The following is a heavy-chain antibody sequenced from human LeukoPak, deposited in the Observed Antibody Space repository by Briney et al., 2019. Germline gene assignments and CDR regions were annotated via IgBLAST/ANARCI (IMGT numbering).Heavy chain of an antibody. CDR2: IYYSGST. V-gene: IGHV4-59*01. J-gene: IGHJ4*02. CDR1: GGSISSYY. D-gene: IGHD4/OR15-4a*01. Sequence: SETLSLTCTVSGGSISSYYWSWIRQPPGKGLEWIGYIYYSGSTNYNPSLKSRVTISVDTSKNQFSLKLSSVTAADTAVYYCARGGHFKYGGKKGPVSRPIDSWGQGTLVIVSS. CDR3: ARGGHFKYGGKKGPVSRPIDS.